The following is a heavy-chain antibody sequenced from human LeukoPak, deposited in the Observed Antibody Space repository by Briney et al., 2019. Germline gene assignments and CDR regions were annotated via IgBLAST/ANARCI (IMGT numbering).Heavy chain of an antibody. Sequence: SETLSFTCTVSGGSISSGDYYWGWIRQPPGKGLEWIGSIYYSGSTYYNPSLKSRVTISVDTSKNQFSLKLSSVTAADTAVYYCARLGGNYLSYYDYWGQGTLVTVSS. CDR1: GGSISSGDYY. V-gene: IGHV4-39*01. J-gene: IGHJ4*02. CDR3: ARLGGNYLSYYDY. CDR2: IYYSGST. D-gene: IGHD1-26*01.